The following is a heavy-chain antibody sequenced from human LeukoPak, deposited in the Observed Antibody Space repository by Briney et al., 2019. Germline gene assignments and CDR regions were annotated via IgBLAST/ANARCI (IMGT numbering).Heavy chain of an antibody. V-gene: IGHV3-23*01. CDR1: GFTFSSYA. CDR3: AKVSYSSGWTHFDY. CDR2: ISGSGDII. J-gene: IGHJ4*02. Sequence: GGSLRLSCAASGFTFSSYAMTWVRQAPGKGLEWGSTISGSGDIIYYADSVKGRFTISRDNSKNTLYLQMNSLRAEDTAVYYCAKVSYSSGWTHFDYWGQGTLVTVSS. D-gene: IGHD6-19*01.